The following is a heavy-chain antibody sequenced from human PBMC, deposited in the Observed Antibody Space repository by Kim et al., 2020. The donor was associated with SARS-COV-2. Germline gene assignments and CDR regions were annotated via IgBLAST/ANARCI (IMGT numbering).Heavy chain of an antibody. D-gene: IGHD5-12*01. V-gene: IGHV4-34*01. CDR2: INHSGST. J-gene: IGHJ6*02. Sequence: SETLSLTCAVYGGSFSGYYWSWIRQPPGKGLEWIGEINHSGSTNYNPSLKSRVTISVDTSKNQFSLKLSSVTAADTAVYYCARGLGSGYDYRYYYYYGMDVWGQGTTVTVSS. CDR3: ARGLGSGYDYRYYYYYGMDV. CDR1: GGSFSGYY.